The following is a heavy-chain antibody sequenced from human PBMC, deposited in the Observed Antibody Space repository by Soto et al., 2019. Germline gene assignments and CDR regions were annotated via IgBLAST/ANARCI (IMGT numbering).Heavy chain of an antibody. J-gene: IGHJ4*02. D-gene: IGHD1-1*01. CDR2: ISGSGGST. V-gene: IGHV3-23*04. Sequence: VQLVESGGGVVQPGRSLRLSCAASGFMFSTYAMHWVRQAPGKGLEWVSAISGSGGSTYYADSVKGRFTISRDNSKNTLYLQMNSLRAEDTAVYYCARRRGTGPFDYWGQGTLVTVSS. CDR1: GFMFSTYA. CDR3: ARRRGTGPFDY.